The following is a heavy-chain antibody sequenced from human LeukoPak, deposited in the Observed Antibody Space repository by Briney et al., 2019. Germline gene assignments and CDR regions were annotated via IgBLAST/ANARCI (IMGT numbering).Heavy chain of an antibody. V-gene: IGHV4-34*01. J-gene: IGHJ4*02. CDR2: INHSGST. CDR1: GGSFSGYY. Sequence: SETLSLTCAVYGGSFSGYYWSWIRQPPGKGLEWIGEINHSGSTNYNPSLKSRVTISVDTSKNQFSLKLRSVTAADTAVYYCARGSRGIEVDTATGAYFDYWGQGTLVTVSS. D-gene: IGHD5-18*01. CDR3: ARGSRGIEVDTATGAYFDY.